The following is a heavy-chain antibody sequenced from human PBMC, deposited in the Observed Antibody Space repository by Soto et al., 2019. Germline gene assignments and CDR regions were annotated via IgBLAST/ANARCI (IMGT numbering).Heavy chain of an antibody. J-gene: IGHJ4*02. CDR2: INGDGSTT. Sequence: EVQLVESGGGLVQPGGSLRLSCAASGFTFSNYWTHWVRQAPGKGLVWVSRINGDGSTTTYADFVKGRFTISRDNAKNTLYLQMDRLGADDTAVYYCTRGGTSATYWGLFDYWGQGALVTVSS. V-gene: IGHV3-74*01. CDR3: TRGGTSATYWGLFDY. CDR1: GFTFSNYW. D-gene: IGHD7-27*01.